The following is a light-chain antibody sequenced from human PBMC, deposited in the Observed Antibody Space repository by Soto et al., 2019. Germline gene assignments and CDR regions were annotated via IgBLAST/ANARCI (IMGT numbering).Light chain of an antibody. Sequence: QSALTQPPSASGSLGQSVTIPCTGTSSDVGDYNYVSWYQQHPGKVPKLTIYEVSKRPSGVPDRFSGSKSGNTASLTVSGLQAEDDADYYCSSFAGSPVVFGGGTKLTVL. CDR3: SSFAGSPVV. CDR2: EVS. CDR1: SSDVGDYNY. J-gene: IGLJ2*01. V-gene: IGLV2-8*01.